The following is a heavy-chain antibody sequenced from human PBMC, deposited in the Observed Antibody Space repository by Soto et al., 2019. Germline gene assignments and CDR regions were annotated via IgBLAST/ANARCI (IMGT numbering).Heavy chain of an antibody. J-gene: IGHJ4*02. V-gene: IGHV3-30-3*01. D-gene: IGHD6-19*01. CDR3: ARESDSSGWYGYFDY. CDR2: ISYDGSNK. Sequence: QVPLVESGGGVVQPGRSLRLSCAASGFTFSSYAMHWVRQAPGKGLEWVAVISYDGSNKYYADSVKGRFTISRDNSKNTLYLQMNSLRAEDTAVYYCARESDSSGWYGYFDYWGQGTLVTVSS. CDR1: GFTFSSYA.